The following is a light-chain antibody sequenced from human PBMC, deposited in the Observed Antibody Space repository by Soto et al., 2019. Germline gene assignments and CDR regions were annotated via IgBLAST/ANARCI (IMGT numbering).Light chain of an antibody. CDR2: RAS. Sequence: DIQLTQSPSSLSASVGDRVTIPCRVSQGISSYLNCYRQKPGKVPKLLIYRASNLQSGVPSRFSGSGSGTDFTLSISSLQPEDVATDYGQRTYNPPPTFGGGTKVEI. J-gene: IGKJ4*01. CDR1: QGISSY. CDR3: QRTYNPPPT. V-gene: IGKV1-27*01.